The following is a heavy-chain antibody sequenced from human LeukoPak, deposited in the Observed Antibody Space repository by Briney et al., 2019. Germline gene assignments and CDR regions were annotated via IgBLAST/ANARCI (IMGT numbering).Heavy chain of an antibody. CDR2: IYTSGSA. CDR3: ARGGSYYYDSSGYYEATEYFQH. V-gene: IGHV4-61*02. CDR1: GGSISSGSYY. Sequence: SETLSLTCTVSGGSISSGSYYWSWIRQPAGKGLEWIGRIYTSGSANYNPSLKSRVTISVDTSKNQFSLKLSSVTAADTAVYYCARGGSYYYDSSGYYEATEYFQHWGQGTLVTVSS. D-gene: IGHD3-22*01. J-gene: IGHJ1*01.